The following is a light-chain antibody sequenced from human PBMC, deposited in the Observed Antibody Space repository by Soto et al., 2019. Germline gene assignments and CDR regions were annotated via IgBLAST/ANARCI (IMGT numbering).Light chain of an antibody. Sequence: ETVLAQSPGTLSLSPGERATLSCRASQSVSSSYFAWYQQKPGQAPRLFIYGASSRATGIPDRFSGSGSGTDFTLTISRLEPEDFAVYYCQQYGSTPRTFGQGTKLEIK. CDR1: QSVSSSY. CDR3: QQYGSTPRT. CDR2: GAS. V-gene: IGKV3-20*01. J-gene: IGKJ1*01.